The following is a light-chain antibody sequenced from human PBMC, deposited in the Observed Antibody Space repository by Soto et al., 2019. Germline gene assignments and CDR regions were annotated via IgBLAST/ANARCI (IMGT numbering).Light chain of an antibody. CDR2: DVS. V-gene: IGLV2-23*02. J-gene: IGLJ1*01. Sequence: QSALTQPASVSGSPGQSITISCTGTSSNVGNFNVVSWYQQHPGKAPKVIIYDVSERPSGVSHRFSGSKSGNTASLTISGLQAEDEADYYCCSYAGSGTNVFGTGTKVTLL. CDR3: CSYAGSGTNV. CDR1: SSNVGNFNV.